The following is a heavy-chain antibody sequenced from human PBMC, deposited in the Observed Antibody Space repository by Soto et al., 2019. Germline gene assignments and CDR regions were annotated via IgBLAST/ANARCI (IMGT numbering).Heavy chain of an antibody. CDR2: IGSSSSTI. CDR1: GFTFRSYS. J-gene: IGHJ6*02. V-gene: IGHV3-48*02. CDR3: ARVGVTAIYYYGMDV. Sequence: GGSLRLSCAVSGFTFRSYSMNWVRQAPGKGLEWVSYIGSSSSTIYYADSVKGRFTISRDNAKNSLYLQMNSLGDEDTAVYYCARVGVTAIYYYGMDVWGQGTTVTVSS. D-gene: IGHD2-21*02.